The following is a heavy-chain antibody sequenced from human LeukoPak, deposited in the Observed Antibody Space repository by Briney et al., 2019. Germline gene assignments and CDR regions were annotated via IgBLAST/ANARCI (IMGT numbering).Heavy chain of an antibody. Sequence: ASVKVSCKASGYTFTSYAMHWVRQAPGQRLEWMGWINAGNGNTKYSQKFQGRVTITRDTSASTAYMELSSLRSEDTAVYYCARSSEIFGELQPWGQGTLVTVSS. D-gene: IGHD3-10*01. CDR3: ARSSEIFGELQP. CDR2: INAGNGNT. J-gene: IGHJ4*02. CDR1: GYTFTSYA. V-gene: IGHV1-3*01.